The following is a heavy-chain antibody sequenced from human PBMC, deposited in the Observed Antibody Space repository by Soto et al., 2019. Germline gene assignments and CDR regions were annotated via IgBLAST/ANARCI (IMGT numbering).Heavy chain of an antibody. V-gene: IGHV3-11*01. CDR3: ARANCGGSCYYYYYYYMDV. J-gene: IGHJ6*03. D-gene: IGHD2-15*01. CDR2: ISSSGSTI. CDR1: GFTFSDYY. Sequence: GGSLRLSCAASGFTFSDYYMSWIRQAPGKGLEWVSYISSSGSTIYYADSVKGRFTISRDNAKNSLYLQMNSLRAEDTAVYYCARANCGGSCYYYYYYYMDVWGKGTTVTVSS.